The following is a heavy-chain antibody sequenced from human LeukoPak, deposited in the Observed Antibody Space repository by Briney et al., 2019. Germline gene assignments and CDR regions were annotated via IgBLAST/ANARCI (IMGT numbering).Heavy chain of an antibody. CDR3: ACRRWKTSAVDY. CDR1: GFTFSSYL. CDR2: IKQDGSEK. Sequence: GGSLRLSCAASGFTFSSYLMSWVRQAPGKGLEWVANIKQDGSEKYYVDSVKGRFTISRDNAKNSLYLQMNSLRAKDTAVYFCACRRWKTSAVDYWGQGTLVTVSS. J-gene: IGHJ4*02. V-gene: IGHV3-7*01. D-gene: IGHD4-23*01.